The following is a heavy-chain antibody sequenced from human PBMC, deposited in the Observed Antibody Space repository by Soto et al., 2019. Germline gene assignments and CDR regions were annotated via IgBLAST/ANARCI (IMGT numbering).Heavy chain of an antibody. V-gene: IGHV1-46*03. CDR1: GYTFTNYY. CDR3: AGALGYCSSTRCPATFDI. CDR2: ITPSGASA. Sequence: GASVKVSCKASGYTFTNYYMQWVRQAPGQGLEWMGIITPSGASATYAQKFLGRVSMTRDTSTSTVYMELGSLGSEDTAVYFCAGALGYCSSTRCPATFDIWGQGTMVTVSS. D-gene: IGHD2-2*01. J-gene: IGHJ3*02.